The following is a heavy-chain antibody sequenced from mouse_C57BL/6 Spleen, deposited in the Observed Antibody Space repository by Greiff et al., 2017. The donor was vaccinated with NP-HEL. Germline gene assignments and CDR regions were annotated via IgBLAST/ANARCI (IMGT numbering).Heavy chain of an antibody. D-gene: IGHD1-1*01. Sequence: EVQLQQSGPELVKPGASVKMSCKASGYTFTDYNMHWVKQSHGKSLEWIGYINPNNGGTSYNQKFKGKATLTVNKSSSTAYMELRSLTSEDSAVYYCARLNYYGSSYGYAMDYWGQGTSVTVSP. J-gene: IGHJ4*01. CDR2: INPNNGGT. CDR3: ARLNYYGSSYGYAMDY. CDR1: GYTFTDYN. V-gene: IGHV1-22*01.